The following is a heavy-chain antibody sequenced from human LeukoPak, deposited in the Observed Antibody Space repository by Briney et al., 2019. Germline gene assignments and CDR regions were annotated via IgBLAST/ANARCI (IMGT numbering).Heavy chain of an antibody. Sequence: PGGSLRLSCAASGFIVSNNYMSWVRQAPGKGLEWVANIKGDGSYKYYVNSVKGRFTISRDNAKSSLYLQMNTLRAEDTAVYYCATSSDSSGNDWGQGTLVTVSS. V-gene: IGHV3-7*03. CDR2: IKGDGSYK. CDR3: ATSSDSSGND. J-gene: IGHJ4*02. D-gene: IGHD3-22*01. CDR1: GFIVSNNY.